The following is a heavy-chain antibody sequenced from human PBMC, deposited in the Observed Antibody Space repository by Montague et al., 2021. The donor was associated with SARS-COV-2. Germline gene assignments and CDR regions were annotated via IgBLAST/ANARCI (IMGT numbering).Heavy chain of an antibody. CDR3: VKEGGYDYVGFYYYGMDV. V-gene: IGHV3-23*01. CDR2: ISGSGGNT. Sequence: SLRLSCAASGFTFSSYAMTWARQAPGKGLEWVSGISGSGGNTYYADSVKGRFSISRDNSKKTLYLQMNSLRAEDTTVYYCVKEGGYDYVGFYYYGMDVGGQGTTVTVSS. CDR1: GFTFSSYA. J-gene: IGHJ6*02. D-gene: IGHD5-12*01.